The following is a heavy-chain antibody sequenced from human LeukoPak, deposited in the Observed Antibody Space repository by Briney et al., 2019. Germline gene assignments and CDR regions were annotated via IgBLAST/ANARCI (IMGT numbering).Heavy chain of an antibody. J-gene: IGHJ4*02. D-gene: IGHD3-10*01. CDR3: TGNYYGSGSYADFDY. V-gene: IGHV3-49*04. CDR1: GFTFSNYW. Sequence: GGSLRLSCAASGFTFSNYWMSWVRQAPGKGLEWVGFIRSKAYGGTTEYAASVKGRFTISRDDSKSIAYLQMDSLKTEDTAVYYCTGNYYGSGSYADFDYWGQGTLVTVSS. CDR2: IRSKAYGGTT.